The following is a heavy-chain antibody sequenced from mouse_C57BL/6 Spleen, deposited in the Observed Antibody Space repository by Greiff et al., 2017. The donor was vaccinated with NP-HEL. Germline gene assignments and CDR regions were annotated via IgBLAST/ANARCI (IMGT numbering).Heavy chain of an antibody. Sequence: QVQLQQPGAELVKPGASVKLSCKASGYTFTSYWMHWVKQRPGQGLEWIGMIHPNSGSTNYNEKFKSKATLTVDKSSSTAYMQLSSLTSEDSAVYYCARLLTTVVAKDAYWGQGTLVTVSA. CDR2: IHPNSGST. D-gene: IGHD1-1*01. J-gene: IGHJ3*01. CDR3: ARLLTTVVAKDAY. CDR1: GYTFTSYW. V-gene: IGHV1-64*01.